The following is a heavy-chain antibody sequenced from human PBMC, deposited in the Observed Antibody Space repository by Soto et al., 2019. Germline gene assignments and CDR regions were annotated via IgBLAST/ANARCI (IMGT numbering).Heavy chain of an antibody. CDR3: ATSPPEMGDGDSI. Sequence: EVQVVESGGGLVKPGGSLRLSCAASGFTFSTYTVNWVRQAPGKGLEWFSSISSSSTYIYYADSLKGRFTISRDNAKNSLYLQMNSLRAEDTAEYYCATSPPEMGDGDSIWGQGTLGTVSS. CDR1: GFTFSTYT. J-gene: IGHJ4*02. D-gene: IGHD2-21*01. CDR2: ISSSSTYI. V-gene: IGHV3-21*01.